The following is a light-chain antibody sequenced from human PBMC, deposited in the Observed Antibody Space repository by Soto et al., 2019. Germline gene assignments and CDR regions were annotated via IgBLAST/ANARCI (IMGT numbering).Light chain of an antibody. CDR2: AAS. CDR1: QGIGST. CDR3: QQYYNYPLT. J-gene: IGKJ4*01. V-gene: IGKV1-8*01. Sequence: AIRMTQSPSSLSASTGYRVTITCRASQGIGSTLALYQQKPGKAPNLLIYAASTLQTGVPSRFSGSGSGTDFTLTITSLQSDDFATYYCQQYYNYPLTFGGGTKVDIK.